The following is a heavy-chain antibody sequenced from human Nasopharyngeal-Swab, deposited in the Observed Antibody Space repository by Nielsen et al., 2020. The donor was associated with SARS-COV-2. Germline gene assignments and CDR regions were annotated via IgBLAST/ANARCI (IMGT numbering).Heavy chain of an antibody. J-gene: IGHJ6*02. V-gene: IGHV4-4*02. CDR3: ARGDFWSGYPPVYYGMDV. CDR2: IYHSGST. D-gene: IGHD3-3*01. Sequence: SETLSLPCAVSGGSISSSNWWSWVRQPPGKGLEWIGEIYHSGSTNYNPSLKSRVTISVDKSKNQFSLKLSSVTAADTAVYYCARGDFWSGYPPVYYGMDVWGQGNTVTVSS. CDR1: GGSISSSNW.